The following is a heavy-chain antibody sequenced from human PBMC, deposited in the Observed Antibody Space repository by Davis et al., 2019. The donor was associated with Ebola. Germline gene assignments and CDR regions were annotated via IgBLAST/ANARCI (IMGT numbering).Heavy chain of an antibody. CDR3: ARGWLRTGLDY. J-gene: IGHJ4*02. CDR1: GDSAFGKNGA. Sequence: PSETLSLTCAISGDSAFGKNGARNWIRQSPSRGLVWLGRTYYSSKWYNDYAVSVKSRITINPDTSENQFSLQLNSVTPEDTAVYYCARGWLRTGLDYWGQGTLVTVSS. V-gene: IGHV6-1*01. CDR2: TYYSSKWYN. D-gene: IGHD5-12*01.